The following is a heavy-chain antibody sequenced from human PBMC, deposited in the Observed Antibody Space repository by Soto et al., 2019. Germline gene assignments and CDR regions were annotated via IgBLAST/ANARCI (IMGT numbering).Heavy chain of an antibody. J-gene: IGHJ6*02. Sequence: GGPLRLSCAASGFTFRGYGVHWVRQAPGKVLECMANIKQDGAETYYLDSVKGRFTISRDNPENSLYLQMHSLRVEDTAVYYCTRGTDLLFCTGTSCPGIDVWGQGTTVTVSS. CDR2: IKQDGAET. CDR1: GFTFRGYG. V-gene: IGHV3-7*03. CDR3: TRGTDLLFCTGTSCPGIDV. D-gene: IGHD2-15*01.